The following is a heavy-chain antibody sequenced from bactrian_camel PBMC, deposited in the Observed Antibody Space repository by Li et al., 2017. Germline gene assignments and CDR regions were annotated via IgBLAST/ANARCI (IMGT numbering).Heavy chain of an antibody. CDR3: AAKRATDCRGPVCYCSLAADVSS. Sequence: DVQLVESGGGLVQAGGSLRLSCVASGDTIGRYCMGWFRQAPGKEREGVAIISRRGGSTYYSDSVKGRFSISQDFSKNTVYLQMNSLKAEDTAMYYCAAKRATDCRGPVCYCSLAADVSSWGQGTQVTVS. CDR1: GDTIGRYC. CDR2: ISRRGGST. D-gene: IGHD1*01. J-gene: IGHJ6*01. V-gene: IGHV3S40*01.